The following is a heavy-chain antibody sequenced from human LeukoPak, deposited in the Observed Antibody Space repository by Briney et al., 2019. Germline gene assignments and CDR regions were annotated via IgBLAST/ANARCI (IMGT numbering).Heavy chain of an antibody. CDR2: INPNSGGT. CDR3: ARDLYDYVWGSYRPQGY. CDR1: GYTFTGYY. D-gene: IGHD3-16*02. Sequence: GSVKVSCKASGYTFTGYYMHWVRQAPGQGLEWMGWINPNSGGTNYAQKFQGRVTMTRDTSISTAYMELSRLRSDDTAVYYCARDLYDYVWGSYRPQGYWGQGTLVTVSS. J-gene: IGHJ4*02. V-gene: IGHV1-2*02.